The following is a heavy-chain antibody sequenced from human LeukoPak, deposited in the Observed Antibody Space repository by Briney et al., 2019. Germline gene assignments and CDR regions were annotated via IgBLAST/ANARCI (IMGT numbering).Heavy chain of an antibody. D-gene: IGHD3-22*01. CDR1: GGSISSYY. V-gene: IGHV4-59*01. J-gene: IGHJ4*02. CDR2: IYYSGST. CDR3: ARDRYYYDSSSYPRGFDY. Sequence: PSETLSLTCTVSGGSISSYYWSWIRQPPGKGLEWIGYIYYSGSTNYNPSLKSRVTISVDTSKNQFSLKLSSVTAADTAVYYCARDRYYYDSSSYPRGFDYWGQGTLVTVSS.